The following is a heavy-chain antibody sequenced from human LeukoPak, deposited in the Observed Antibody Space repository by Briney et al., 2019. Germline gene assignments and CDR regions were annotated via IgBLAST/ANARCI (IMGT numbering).Heavy chain of an antibody. J-gene: IGHJ3*02. CDR1: GFTFSSYW. D-gene: IGHD3-22*01. CDR2: IKQDGSEK. CDR3: AREYYYDSSEDAFDI. V-gene: IGHV3-7*01. Sequence: GGSLRLSCAASGFTFSSYWMSWVRQAPGKGLEWVANIKQDGSEKYYVDSVKGRFTISRDNAKNSLYLQMNSLRAEDTAVYYCAREYYYDSSEDAFDIWGQGTMVTVSS.